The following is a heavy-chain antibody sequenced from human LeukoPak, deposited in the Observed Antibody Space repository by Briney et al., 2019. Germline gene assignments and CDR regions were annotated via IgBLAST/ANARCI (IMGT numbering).Heavy chain of an antibody. CDR3: RYYDILTGYYGLDY. CDR2: ISSSSSYI. D-gene: IGHD3-9*01. Sequence: GGSLRLSCAASGFTFSSYSMNWVRQAPGKGLEWVSSISSSSSYIYYADSVKGRFTISRDNSKNTLYLQMNSLRAEDTAVYYCRYYDILTGYYGLDYWGQGTLVTVSS. J-gene: IGHJ4*02. CDR1: GFTFSSYS. V-gene: IGHV3-21*01.